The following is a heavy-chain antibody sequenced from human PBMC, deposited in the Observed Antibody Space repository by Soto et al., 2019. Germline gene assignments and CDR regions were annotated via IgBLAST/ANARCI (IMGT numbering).Heavy chain of an antibody. CDR3: APGYSNTLSAP. CDR2: VYYIGRT. J-gene: IGHJ5*02. Sequence: QVQLQESGPGLVKPSETLSLTCTVSGGSVSSGSFYWSWIRQPPGMGLEWIGFVYYIGRTNYNPSLKRRVAISVDTAKNQFSLNLSSVPAADTAVYYFAPGYSNTLSAPWGQGTLVPVPS. CDR1: GGSVSSGSFY. V-gene: IGHV4-61*01. D-gene: IGHD5-12*01.